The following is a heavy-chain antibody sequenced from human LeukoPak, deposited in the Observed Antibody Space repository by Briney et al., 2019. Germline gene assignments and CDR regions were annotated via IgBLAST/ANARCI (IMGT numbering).Heavy chain of an antibody. D-gene: IGHD3-10*01. CDR1: GGSFSGYY. CDR2: INHSGST. CDR3: ARGRGYGSGQTLFDY. V-gene: IGHV4-34*01. J-gene: IGHJ4*02. Sequence: PSETLSLTCAVYGGSFSGYYWSWIRQPPGKGLEWIGEINHSGSTNYNPSLKSRVTILVDTSKNQFSLKLSSVTAADTAVYYCARGRGYGSGQTLFDYWGQGTLVTVSS.